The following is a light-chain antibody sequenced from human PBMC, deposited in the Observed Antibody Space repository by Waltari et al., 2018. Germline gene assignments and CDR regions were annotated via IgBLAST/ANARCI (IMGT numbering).Light chain of an antibody. CDR3: QQCYSSPYT. V-gene: IGKV4-1*01. J-gene: IGKJ2*01. CDR1: QRVLSSPKNKNY. Sequence: IVMTHPPAPLAVSLCASATTTCKSSQRVLSSPKNKNYLGWYQQKPGQPPKFLISCASTRESGVPDRFSGSGSGTDFTLTISSLQAEDVAVYYCQQCYSSPYTFGEGTKLEIK. CDR2: CAS.